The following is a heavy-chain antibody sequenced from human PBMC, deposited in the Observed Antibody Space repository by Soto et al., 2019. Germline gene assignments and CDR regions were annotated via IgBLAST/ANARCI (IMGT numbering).Heavy chain of an antibody. CDR1: GYTFTNYY. J-gene: IGHJ5*01. CDR3: ARAYCGGRCPGWFDS. D-gene: IGHD2-21*01. CDR2: VNPSVGDT. Sequence: RASVKVSCKASGYTFTNYYIHWVRQAPGQGLEWMAIVNPSVGDTTYAQKFQGRVTMTRDTSTSTVYMELNSLTSEDTAVYYCARAYCGGRCPGWFDSWGQGTLVTVSS. V-gene: IGHV1-46*03.